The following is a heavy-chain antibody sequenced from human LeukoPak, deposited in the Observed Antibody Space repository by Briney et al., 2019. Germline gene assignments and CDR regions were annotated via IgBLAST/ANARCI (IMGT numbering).Heavy chain of an antibody. D-gene: IGHD4/OR15-4a*01. J-gene: IGHJ4*02. CDR3: AKVRFDNSAHFDF. CDR2: ISWNSDTT. Sequence: GGSLRLSCAASGFTFSNYWIHWVRQAPGKGLEWVSGISWNSDTTGYADSVKGRFTISRDNAKNSLYLQMNSLRPEDTALYYCAKVRFDNSAHFDFWGQGTLVTVSS. V-gene: IGHV3-9*01. CDR1: GFTFSNYW.